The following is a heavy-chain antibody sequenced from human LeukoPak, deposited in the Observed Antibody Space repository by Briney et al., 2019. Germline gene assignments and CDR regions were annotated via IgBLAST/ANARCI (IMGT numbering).Heavy chain of an antibody. V-gene: IGHV3-53*01. J-gene: IGHJ5*02. Sequence: GGSLRLSCAASGFTVSSNYMSWVRQAPGKGLEWVSVIYSGGSTYYADSVKGRFTISRDNSKNTLYLQMNSLRAEDTAVYYCAREKDGYGYRGWFDPWGQGTLVTVSS. D-gene: IGHD5-18*01. CDR3: AREKDGYGYRGWFDP. CDR1: GFTVSSNY. CDR2: IYSGGST.